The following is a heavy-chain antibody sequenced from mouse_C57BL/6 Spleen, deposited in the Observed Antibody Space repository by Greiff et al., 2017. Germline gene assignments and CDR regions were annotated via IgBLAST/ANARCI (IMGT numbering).Heavy chain of an antibody. Sequence: QVQLQQPGAELVKPGASVKLSCKASGYTFTSYWMHWVKQRPGQGLEWIGMIHPNSGSTNYNEKFKSKATLTVDKSSSTAYMQLSSLTSEDSAVYYCARPPDLYYPNYFDYWGQGTTLTVSS. V-gene: IGHV1-64*01. D-gene: IGHD2-1*01. CDR3: ARPPDLYYPNYFDY. CDR2: IHPNSGST. CDR1: GYTFTSYW. J-gene: IGHJ2*01.